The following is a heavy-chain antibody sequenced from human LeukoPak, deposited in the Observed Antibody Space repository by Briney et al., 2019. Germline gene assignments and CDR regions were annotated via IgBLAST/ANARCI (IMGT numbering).Heavy chain of an antibody. CDR2: ISGSGSRT. CDR3: AKDADISMELVVITSFDS. J-gene: IGHJ4*02. CDR1: GFTFSSYE. V-gene: IGHV3-23*01. Sequence: GGSLRLSCAASGFTFSSYEMNWVRQTPGKGLEWVSAISGSGSRTYHADSVKGRFTISRDNSKNMLYLQMNSLRAEDTALYYCAKDADISMELVVITSFDSWGQGTLVTVSS. D-gene: IGHD3-22*01.